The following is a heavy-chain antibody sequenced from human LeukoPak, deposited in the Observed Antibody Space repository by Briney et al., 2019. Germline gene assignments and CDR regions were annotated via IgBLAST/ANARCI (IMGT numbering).Heavy chain of an antibody. D-gene: IGHD6-13*01. J-gene: IGHJ4*02. Sequence: GGSLRLSCAASGFTFSSYSMNWVRQAPGKGLEWVSSISSSSSYIYYADSVKGRFTISRDNAKNSLYLQMNSLRAEETAVYYCARSGRVFEFDYWGQGTLVTVSS. V-gene: IGHV3-21*01. CDR3: ARSGRVFEFDY. CDR1: GFTFSSYS. CDR2: ISSSSSYI.